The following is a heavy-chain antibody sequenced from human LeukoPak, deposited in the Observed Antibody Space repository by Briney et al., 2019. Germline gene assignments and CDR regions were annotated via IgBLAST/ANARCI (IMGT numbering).Heavy chain of an antibody. CDR1: GFTFSDFW. CDR3: TKGGSNHY. D-gene: IGHD3-16*01. Sequence: GGSLRLSCAASGFTFSDFWMGWVRQAPGKGLEWVANINQDGSENYYVDSVKGRFTISRDNAKNSLYLQMNSLRAEDTAVYYCTKGGSNHYWGQGTLVTVST. V-gene: IGHV3-7*01. J-gene: IGHJ4*02. CDR2: INQDGSEN.